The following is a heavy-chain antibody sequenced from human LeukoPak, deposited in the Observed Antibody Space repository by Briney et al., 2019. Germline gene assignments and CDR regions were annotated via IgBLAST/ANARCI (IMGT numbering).Heavy chain of an antibody. V-gene: IGHV3-23*01. D-gene: IGHD4-11*01. J-gene: IGHJ3*02. CDR1: GVTLSGYA. Sequence: GGSLRLSCEASGVTLSGYAMSWARQAPGKGLEWVSGISSSGSGGNTYYADSVKGRFTISRDNAKNSLYLQMDSLRDEDTAVYYCVRDAAYSAFNMWGQGTMVTVSS. CDR3: VRDAAYSAFNM. CDR2: ISSSGSGGNT.